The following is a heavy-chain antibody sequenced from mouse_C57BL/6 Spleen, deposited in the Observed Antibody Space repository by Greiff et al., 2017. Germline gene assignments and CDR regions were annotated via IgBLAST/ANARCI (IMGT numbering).Heavy chain of an antibody. V-gene: IGHV8-12*01. CDR1: GFSLSTSGMG. CDR2: IYWDDDK. CDR3: ARSITTVVAPDY. D-gene: IGHD1-1*01. J-gene: IGHJ2*01. Sequence: QVTLKECGPGILQSSQTLSLTCSFSGFSLSTSGMGVSWIRQPSGKGLEWLAHIYWDDDKRYNPSLKSRLTISKDTSRNQVFLKSTSVDTADTATYYCARSITTVVAPDYWGQGTTLTVSS.